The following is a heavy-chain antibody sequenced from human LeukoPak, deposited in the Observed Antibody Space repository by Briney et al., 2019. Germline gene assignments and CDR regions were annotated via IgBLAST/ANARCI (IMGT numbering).Heavy chain of an antibody. Sequence: GESLKISCKGSGYTLPNYWIGWVRQMPGKGLEWMGIIYPGDSDTRYSPSFQGQVTISVDKSISTAYLQWSSLKASDTAMYYCARAGTYYDILTGQLGGDYFDYWGQGTLVTVSS. J-gene: IGHJ4*02. CDR3: ARAGTYYDILTGQLGGDYFDY. CDR1: GYTLPNYW. CDR2: IYPGDSDT. V-gene: IGHV5-51*01. D-gene: IGHD3-9*01.